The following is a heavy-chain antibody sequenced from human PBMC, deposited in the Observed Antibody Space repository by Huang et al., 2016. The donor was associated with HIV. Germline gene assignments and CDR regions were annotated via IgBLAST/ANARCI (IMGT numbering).Heavy chain of an antibody. D-gene: IGHD6-25*01. V-gene: IGHV7-4-1*02. Sequence: QVQLVQSGSELKKPGASVKVSCKASGYTFTNFVINWVRQAPGQALEWMGWIDTITGDPTYAQGFTGRFVFSLDTSVSTAYLQVNSLKADDTAIYYCARGDLAAGKNDWGQGTLVTVSS. CDR3: ARGDLAAGKND. CDR1: GYTFTNFV. CDR2: IDTITGDP. J-gene: IGHJ4*02.